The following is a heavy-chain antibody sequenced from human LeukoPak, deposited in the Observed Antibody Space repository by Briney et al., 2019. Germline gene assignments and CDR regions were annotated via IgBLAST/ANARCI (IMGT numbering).Heavy chain of an antibody. V-gene: IGHV1-8*01. J-gene: IGHJ5*02. D-gene: IGHD4-11*01. CDR3: ARGDYSNPGGDWFDP. CDR1: GYTFTSYD. Sequence: ASVKVSCKASGYTFTSYDINWVRQATGQGLEWIGWMSPNSGNTGYAQKFQGRVTMTRNTSISTAYMELSSLRSEDTAVYYCARGDYSNPGGDWFDPWGQGTLVTVPS. CDR2: MSPNSGNT.